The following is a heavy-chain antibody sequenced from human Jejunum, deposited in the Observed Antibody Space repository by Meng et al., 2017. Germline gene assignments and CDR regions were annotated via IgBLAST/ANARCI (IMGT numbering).Heavy chain of an antibody. J-gene: IGHJ4*02. V-gene: IGHV2-5*02. CDR3: AHRSSYSSTWNTPIFDY. CDR1: GFSLSTSGVG. Sequence: QITLKESGPTLVKPTETLTLTCTFSGFSLSTSGVGVGWIRQPPGKALEWLVVIYWDDDKRYSPSLKSRLTITKDTAKNQVVLAMTNMDPVDTATYYCAHRSSYSSTWNTPIFDYWGQGTLVTVSS. D-gene: IGHD6-13*01. CDR2: IYWDDDK.